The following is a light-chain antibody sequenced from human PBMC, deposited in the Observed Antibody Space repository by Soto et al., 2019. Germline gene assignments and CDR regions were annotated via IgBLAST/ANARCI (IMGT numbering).Light chain of an antibody. V-gene: IGKV3-11*01. Sequence: EIVLTQSPATLSLSPGERATLSCRASQSVSSYLAWYQQKPGQAPRLLIYDASNMPTGIPARFSGSGSGTDFTLTISSLEPEDFAAYYCQQRSNWPLTFGGGTKVEIK. J-gene: IGKJ4*01. CDR3: QQRSNWPLT. CDR1: QSVSSY. CDR2: DAS.